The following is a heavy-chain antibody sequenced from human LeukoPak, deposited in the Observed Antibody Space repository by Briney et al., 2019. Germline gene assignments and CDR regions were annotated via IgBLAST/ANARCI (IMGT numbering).Heavy chain of an antibody. Sequence: GGSLRLSCAASGFTFSSYWMHWVRQAPGKGLVWVSRINSDGSSTSYADSVKGRFTISRDNAKNSLYLQMNSLRAEDTAVYYCARDRAPYCGGDCSDAFDIWGQGTMVTVSS. CDR2: INSDGSST. D-gene: IGHD2-21*02. CDR1: GFTFSSYW. J-gene: IGHJ3*02. CDR3: ARDRAPYCGGDCSDAFDI. V-gene: IGHV3-74*01.